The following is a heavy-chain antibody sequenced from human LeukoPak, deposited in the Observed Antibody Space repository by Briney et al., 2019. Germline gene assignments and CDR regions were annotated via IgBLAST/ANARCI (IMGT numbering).Heavy chain of an antibody. J-gene: IGHJ4*02. Sequence: GGSLRLSCAASGFXFNTYDIHWVRQAPGKGLEWVSYISSSSSYTNYADSVKGRFTISRDNANKSLYLQMNSLRAEDTGVYYCARERGGIAAAGSDYWGQGSVVTVSS. CDR2: ISSSSSYT. CDR1: GFXFNTYD. D-gene: IGHD6-25*01. V-gene: IGHV3-11*05. CDR3: ARERGGIAAAGSDY.